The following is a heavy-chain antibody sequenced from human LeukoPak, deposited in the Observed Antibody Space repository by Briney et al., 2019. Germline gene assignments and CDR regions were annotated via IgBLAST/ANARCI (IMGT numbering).Heavy chain of an antibody. CDR3: ARHKGASLFRGIIFDY. Sequence: GRSLRLSCAASGFTFSSYAMHWVRQAPGKGLEWVAVISVDGSNKYYADSVKGRFTISRDNSKNTLYLQMDSLKANDTTVYYCARHKGASLFRGIIFDYWGQGTLVTVSS. CDR2: ISVDGSNK. CDR1: GFTFSSYA. J-gene: IGHJ4*02. D-gene: IGHD3-10*01. V-gene: IGHV3-30-3*01.